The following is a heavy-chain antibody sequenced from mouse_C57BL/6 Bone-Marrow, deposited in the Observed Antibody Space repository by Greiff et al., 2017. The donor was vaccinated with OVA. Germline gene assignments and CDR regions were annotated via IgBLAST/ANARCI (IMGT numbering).Heavy chain of an antibody. CDR3: ARRCYDGFRDWYFDV. J-gene: IGHJ1*03. V-gene: IGHV5-15*04. Sequence: DVKLVESGGGLVQPGGSLKLSCAASGFTFSDYGMAWVRQAPRKGPEWVAFISNLAYSIYYADTVTGRFTISRENAKNTLYLEMSSLRSEDTAMYYCARRCYDGFRDWYFDVWGTGTTVTVSS. CDR1: GFTFSDYG. CDR2: ISNLAYSI. D-gene: IGHD2-3*01.